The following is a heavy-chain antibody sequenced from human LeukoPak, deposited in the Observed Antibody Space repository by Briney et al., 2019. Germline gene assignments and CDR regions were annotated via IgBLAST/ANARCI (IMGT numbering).Heavy chain of an antibody. J-gene: IGHJ1*01. V-gene: IGHV3-30*03. CDR2: ISYDGNNR. CDR3: TRDVGSSGWFAQYFQY. CDR1: GFTFGSYG. D-gene: IGHD6-19*01. Sequence: GGSLRLSCAASGFTFGSYGMHWVRQAPGKGLEWVGLISYDGNNRLYAETVKGRFTISRDNSKNTLYLQMNSLRVEDTAMYYCTRDVGSSGWFAQYFQYWGQGTLVAV.